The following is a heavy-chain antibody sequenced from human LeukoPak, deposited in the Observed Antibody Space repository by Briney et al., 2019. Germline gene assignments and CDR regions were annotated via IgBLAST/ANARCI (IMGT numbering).Heavy chain of an antibody. CDR1: GYTFTSYY. Sequence: ASVKVSCKASGYTFTSYYMHWVRQAPGQGLEWMGIINPSGGSTSYAQKFQGRVTMTRDTSTSTVYMELSSLRSEDTAVYYCARAGYCSSTSGVRACNNYYYYMDVWGKGTTVTVSS. D-gene: IGHD2-2*01. J-gene: IGHJ6*03. CDR3: ARAGYCSSTSGVRACNNYYYYMDV. V-gene: IGHV1-46*01. CDR2: INPSGGST.